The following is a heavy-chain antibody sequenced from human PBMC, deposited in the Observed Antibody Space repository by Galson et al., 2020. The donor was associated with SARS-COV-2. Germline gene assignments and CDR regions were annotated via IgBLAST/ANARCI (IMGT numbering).Heavy chain of an antibody. CDR3: AKGKGEGVLLWFGELLDV. CDR2: ISAYNGNT. D-gene: IGHD3-10*01. CDR1: CYTFTSYG. Sequence: ASVKVSCKASCYTFTSYGISWVRQAPGQGLEWMGWISAYNGNTNYAQKLQGRVTMTTDTSTSTAYMELRSLRSDDTAVYYCAKGKGEGVLLWFGELLDVWGQGTTVTVTS. J-gene: IGHJ6*02. V-gene: IGHV1-18*01.